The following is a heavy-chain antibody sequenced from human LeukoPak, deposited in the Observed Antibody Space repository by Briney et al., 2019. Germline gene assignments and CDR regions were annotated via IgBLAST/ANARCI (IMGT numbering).Heavy chain of an antibody. CDR1: GGTFSSYA. D-gene: IGHD3-10*01. CDR3: AFGFYYGSGSYLLNFDY. J-gene: IGHJ4*02. V-gene: IGHV1-69*13. CDR2: IIPIFGTA. Sequence: SVKVSCKASGGTFSSYAISWVRQAPGQGLEWMGGIIPIFGTANYVQKFQGRVTITADESTSTAYMELSSLRSEDTAVYYCAFGFYYGSGSYLLNFDYWGQGTLVTVSS.